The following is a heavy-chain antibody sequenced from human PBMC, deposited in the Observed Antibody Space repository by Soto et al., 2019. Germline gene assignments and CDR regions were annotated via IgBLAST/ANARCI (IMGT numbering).Heavy chain of an antibody. CDR1: GGSISSYY. D-gene: IGHD3-3*01. J-gene: IGHJ4*02. CDR2: IYYSGST. CDR3: ARTNAYDFWSGYYLDY. Sequence: QVQLQESGPGLVKPSETLSLTCTVSGGSISSYYWSWIRQPPGKGLEWIGYIYYSGSTNYNPSLKRRVTISVDTSKNQFSLKLSSVTAADTAVYYCARTNAYDFWSGYYLDYWGQGTLVTVSS. V-gene: IGHV4-59*01.